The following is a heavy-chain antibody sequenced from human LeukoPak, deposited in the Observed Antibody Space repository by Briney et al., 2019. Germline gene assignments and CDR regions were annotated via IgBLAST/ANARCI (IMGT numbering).Heavy chain of an antibody. V-gene: IGHV1-18*01. CDR1: GYTFTSYG. CDR3: ARTKNVLRFLEIDY. D-gene: IGHD3-3*01. CDR2: ISAYNGNT. Sequence: GASVKVSCKASGYTFTSYGISWVRQAPGQVLEWMGWISAYNGNTNYAQKLQGRVTMTTDTSTSTAYMELRSLRSDDTAVYYCARTKNVLRFLEIDYWGQGTLVTVSS. J-gene: IGHJ4*02.